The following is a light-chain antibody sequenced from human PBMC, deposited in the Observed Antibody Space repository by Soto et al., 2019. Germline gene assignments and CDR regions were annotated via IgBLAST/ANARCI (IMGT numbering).Light chain of an antibody. J-gene: IGKJ1*01. CDR3: QHYNSYSEA. CDR2: KAS. Sequence: DIQMTQCPPTRSGSVGHTVTIASRASQAISSWLAWYQQKPGKAPKLLIYKASTLKSGVPSRFSGSGSGTEFTLTISSLQPDDFATYYCQHYNSYSEAFGQGTKVDIK. V-gene: IGKV1-5*03. CDR1: QAISSW.